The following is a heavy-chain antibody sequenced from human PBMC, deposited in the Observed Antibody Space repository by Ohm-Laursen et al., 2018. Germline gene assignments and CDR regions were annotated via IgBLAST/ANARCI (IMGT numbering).Heavy chain of an antibody. Sequence: SDTLSLTCTVSGGSISSSSYYWGWIRQPPGKGLEWIGSIYYSGSTYYNPSLKSRVTISVDTSKNQFSLKLSSVTAADTAVYYCARVPVYGDPRFDYWGQGTLVTVSS. CDR2: IYYSGST. CDR1: GGSISSSSYY. D-gene: IGHD4-17*01. CDR3: ARVPVYGDPRFDY. J-gene: IGHJ4*02. V-gene: IGHV4-39*01.